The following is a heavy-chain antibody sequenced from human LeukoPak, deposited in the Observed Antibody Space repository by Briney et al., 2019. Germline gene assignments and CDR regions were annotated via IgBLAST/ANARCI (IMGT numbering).Heavy chain of an antibody. Sequence: GGSLRLSCAASGFTFSSYAMSWVRQAPGKGLEWVSAISGSGGSTYYADSVKGRFTISRDNSKYTLYLQMNSLRAEDTAVYYCAKGIGSSSWYYAFDIWGQGTMVTVSS. CDR1: GFTFSSYA. J-gene: IGHJ3*02. V-gene: IGHV3-23*01. D-gene: IGHD6-13*01. CDR3: AKGIGSSSWYYAFDI. CDR2: ISGSGGST.